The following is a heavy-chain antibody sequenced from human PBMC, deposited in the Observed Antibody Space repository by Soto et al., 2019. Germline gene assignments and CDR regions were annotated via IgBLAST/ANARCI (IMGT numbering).Heavy chain of an antibody. D-gene: IGHD1-7*01. CDR1: GYTFTGHY. Sequence: QVPLVQSGAEVKESGASVKVSCKASGYTFTGHYIHWVRQAPGQGFEWVGEIGPKNGDTRYAQKFQGRVAMTKDSSITTVYMELSNLSPDGTAVYYCGRGRSGELGVFYWGQGTLVTVHS. J-gene: IGHJ4*02. V-gene: IGHV1-2*02. CDR2: IGPKNGDT. CDR3: GRGRSGELGVFY.